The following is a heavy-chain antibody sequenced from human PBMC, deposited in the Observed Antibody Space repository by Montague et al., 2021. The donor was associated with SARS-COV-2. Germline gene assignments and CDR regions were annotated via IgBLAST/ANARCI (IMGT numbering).Heavy chain of an antibody. D-gene: IGHD1-1*01. CDR3: ARDLLEIGGMDV. CDR2: ISYDGSNK. CDR1: GFTFSSYA. J-gene: IGHJ6*02. V-gene: IGHV3-30*14. Sequence: SLRLSCAASGFTFSSYAMHWVRQAPGKGLEWVAVISYDGSNKYYVDSVKGRFTISRDNSKNTLYLQMNSLRAEDTAVYYCARDLLEIGGMDVWGQGTTVTVSS.